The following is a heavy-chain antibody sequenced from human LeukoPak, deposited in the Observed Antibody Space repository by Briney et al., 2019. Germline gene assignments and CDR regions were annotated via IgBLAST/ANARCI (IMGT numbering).Heavy chain of an antibody. Sequence: PGGSLRLSCAASGFTFNDYAMSWVRQAPGKGLEWVSAISGSAASAYYADSVKGRFTISRDNSKNTLCLQMNSLRAEDTAVYYCAKGVLGSGWSAGINFFDYWGQGTLVTVSS. CDR3: AKGVLGSGWSAGINFFDY. J-gene: IGHJ4*02. CDR2: ISGSAASA. V-gene: IGHV3-23*01. D-gene: IGHD6-19*01. CDR1: GFTFNDYA.